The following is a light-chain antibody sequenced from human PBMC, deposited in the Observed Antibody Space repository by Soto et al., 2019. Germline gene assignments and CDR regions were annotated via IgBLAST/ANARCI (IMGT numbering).Light chain of an antibody. CDR1: QSVSSSY. V-gene: IGKV3-20*01. CDR2: GAS. Sequence: EIVLTQSPGTLSLSPGQRATLSCRASQSVSSSYLAWYQQKPRQAHRLLIYGASSRATGIQYRFRGSVYGTDFTLTISGLECEDFAVYYYHQYDSSPTFGTGTNVDIK. J-gene: IGKJ3*01. CDR3: HQYDSSPT.